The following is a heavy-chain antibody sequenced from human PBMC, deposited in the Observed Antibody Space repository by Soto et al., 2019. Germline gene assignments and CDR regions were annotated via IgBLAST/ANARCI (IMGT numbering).Heavy chain of an antibody. CDR3: AKGIVPAATHHYSGMDV. CDR1: GYSFTSYW. D-gene: IGHD2-2*01. J-gene: IGHJ6*02. V-gene: IGHV5-51*01. Sequence: GESLKISCKGSGYSFTSYWIGWVRQMPGKGLEWMGIIYPGDSDTRYSPSFQGQVTISADKSISTAYLQWSSLKASDTAMYYCAKGIVPAATHHYSGMDVWGQGTTVTAP. CDR2: IYPGDSDT.